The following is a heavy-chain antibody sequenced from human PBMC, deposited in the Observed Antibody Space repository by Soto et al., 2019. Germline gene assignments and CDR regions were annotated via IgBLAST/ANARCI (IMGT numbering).Heavy chain of an antibody. CDR3: ACYIAARPLRPFAFDI. Sequence: PGEALKISCKGSGYSFTSYWIGWVRQMPGKGLEWMGIIYPGDSDTRYSPSFQGQVTISADKSISTAYLQWSSLKASDTAMYYCACYIAARPLRPFAFDIWGQGTMVTVSS. V-gene: IGHV5-51*01. D-gene: IGHD6-6*01. CDR1: GYSFTSYW. J-gene: IGHJ3*02. CDR2: IYPGDSDT.